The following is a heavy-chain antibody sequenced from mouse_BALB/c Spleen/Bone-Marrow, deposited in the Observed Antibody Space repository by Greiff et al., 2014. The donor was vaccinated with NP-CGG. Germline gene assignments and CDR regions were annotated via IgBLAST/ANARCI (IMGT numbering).Heavy chain of an antibody. Sequence: VQLKESGGGLVQPGGSRKLSCAASGFTFSSFGMHWVRQAPEKGLEWVAYISSGSSTIYYADTVKGRFTISRDNPKNTLFLQMTSLRSGDTAMYYCARDVPLYDVGYFDYWGQGTTLTVSS. J-gene: IGHJ2*01. CDR3: ARDVPLYDVGYFDY. D-gene: IGHD2-14*01. CDR2: ISSGSSTI. CDR1: GFTFSSFG. V-gene: IGHV5-17*02.